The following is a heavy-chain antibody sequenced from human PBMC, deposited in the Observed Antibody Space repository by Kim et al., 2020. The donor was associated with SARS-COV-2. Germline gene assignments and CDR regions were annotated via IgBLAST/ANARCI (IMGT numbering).Heavy chain of an antibody. CDR3: AKELYYYDSSGYWGGYFDY. V-gene: IGHV3-30*18. CDR2: ISYDGSNK. D-gene: IGHD3-22*01. Sequence: GGSLRLSCAASGFTFSSYGMHWVRQAPGKGLEWVAVISYDGSNKYYADSVKGRFTISRDNSKNTLYLQMNSLRAEDTAVYYCAKELYYYDSSGYWGGYFDYWGRGTLVTVSS. CDR1: GFTFSSYG. J-gene: IGHJ4*02.